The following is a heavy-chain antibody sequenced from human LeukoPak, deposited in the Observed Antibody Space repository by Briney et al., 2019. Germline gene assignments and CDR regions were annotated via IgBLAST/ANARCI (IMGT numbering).Heavy chain of an antibody. Sequence: SETLSLTCAVSGGSIISGGYSWSWIRQPPGKGLEWIGYIYHSGRTYYNPSLKSGVTISVYRSKNQFSLRLSSLTAPGTAVYYCASCSNRQALDCGGEGSLVTVS. CDR3: ASCSNRQALDC. J-gene: IGHJ4*02. V-gene: IGHV4-30-2*01. D-gene: IGHD1-14*01. CDR2: IYHSGRT. CDR1: GGSIISGGYS.